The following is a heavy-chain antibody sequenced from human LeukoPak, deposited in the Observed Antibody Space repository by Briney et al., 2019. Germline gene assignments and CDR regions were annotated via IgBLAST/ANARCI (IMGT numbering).Heavy chain of an antibody. CDR3: AKDDLGYSSSWPFAY. J-gene: IGHJ4*02. CDR1: GFTFSSYW. D-gene: IGHD6-13*01. Sequence: GGSLRLSCAASGFTFSSYWMHWVRQAPGKGLVWVSRINSDGSSTSYADSVKGRFTISRDNSKNTLYLQMNSLRAEDTAVYYCAKDDLGYSSSWPFAYWGQGTLVTVSS. V-gene: IGHV3-74*01. CDR2: INSDGSST.